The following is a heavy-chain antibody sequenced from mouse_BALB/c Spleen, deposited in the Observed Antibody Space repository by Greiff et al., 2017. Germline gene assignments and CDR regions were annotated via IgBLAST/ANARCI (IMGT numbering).Heavy chain of an antibody. J-gene: IGHJ4*01. CDR1: GYTFTDYN. D-gene: IGHD2-14*01. Sequence: DVQLQESGPELVKPGASVKISCKASGYTFTDYNMHWVKQSHGKSLEWIGYIYPYNGGTGYNQKFKSKATLTVDNSSSTAYMELRSLTSEDSAVYYCARDRYGPDYYAMDYWGQGTSVTVSS. CDR2: IYPYNGGT. CDR3: ARDRYGPDYYAMDY. V-gene: IGHV1S29*02.